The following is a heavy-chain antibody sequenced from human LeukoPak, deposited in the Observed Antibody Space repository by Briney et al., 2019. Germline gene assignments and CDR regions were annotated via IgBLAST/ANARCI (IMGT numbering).Heavy chain of an antibody. CDR3: AKLPGRAADY. CDR1: GFTFDDYA. V-gene: IGHV3-9*01. J-gene: IGHJ4*02. Sequence: QPGGSLRLSCAASGFTFDDYAMHWVRQAPGKGLEWVSGISWNSGSIGYADSVKGRFTISRDNAKNSLYLQMNSLRAEDTALYYCAKLPGRAADYWGQGTLVTVSS. CDR2: ISWNSGSI.